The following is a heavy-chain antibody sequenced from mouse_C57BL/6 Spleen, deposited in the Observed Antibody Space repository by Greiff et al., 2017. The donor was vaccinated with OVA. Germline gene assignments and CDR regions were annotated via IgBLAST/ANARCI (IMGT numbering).Heavy chain of an antibody. CDR3: ASNYGSSYGYFDV. CDR2: ISYDGSN. Sequence: EVQLQESGPGLVKPSQSLSLTCSVTGYSITSGYYWNWIRQFPGNKLEWMGYISYDGSNNYNPSLKNRISITRDTSKNQFFLKLNSVTTEDTATYYCASNYGSSYGYFDVWGTGTTVTVSS. D-gene: IGHD1-1*01. CDR1: GYSITSGYY. J-gene: IGHJ1*03. V-gene: IGHV3-6*01.